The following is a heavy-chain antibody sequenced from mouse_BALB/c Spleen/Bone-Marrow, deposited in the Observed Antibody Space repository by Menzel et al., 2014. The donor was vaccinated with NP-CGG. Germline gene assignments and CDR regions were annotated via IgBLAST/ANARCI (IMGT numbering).Heavy chain of an antibody. CDR2: IYPGDGST. V-gene: IGHV1S56*01. Sequence: VQLQESGAELVKPGALVKISCKASGYTFTSYDINWAKQRPGQGLEWIGWIYPGDGSTKYNEKFKGKATLTADKSSSTAYMQLSSLTSENSAVYFCARSGDSSGYGFAYWGQGTLVTVSA. D-gene: IGHD3-2*01. CDR1: GYTFTSYD. J-gene: IGHJ3*01. CDR3: ARSGDSSGYGFAY.